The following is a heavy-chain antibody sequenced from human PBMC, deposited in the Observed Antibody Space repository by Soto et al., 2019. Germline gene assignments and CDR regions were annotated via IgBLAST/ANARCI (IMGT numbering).Heavy chain of an antibody. V-gene: IGHV3-13*01. CDR3: ARSPPGGYHYYYGMDV. CDR2: IGTAGDT. Sequence: EVQLVESGGGLVQPGGSLRLSCATSGFTFSSYDRHWVRQATGKGLDWVSAIGTAGDTYYPGSVKGRFTISRENAKNSLYLQMNSLRAGDTAVYYCARSPPGGYHYYYGMDVWGQGTTVTVSS. D-gene: IGHD3-22*01. J-gene: IGHJ6*02. CDR1: GFTFSSYD.